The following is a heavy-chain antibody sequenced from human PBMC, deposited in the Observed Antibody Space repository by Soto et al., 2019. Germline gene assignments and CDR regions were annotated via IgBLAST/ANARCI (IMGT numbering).Heavy chain of an antibody. CDR1: GYAFTTYG. CDR2: ISAHNGNT. CDR3: ARGRYGDY. Sequence: QVHLVQSGAEVKKPGASVKVSCKGSGYAFTTYGITWVRQAPGQGLEWMGWISAHNGNTNYAQKLQGRVTVTRDTSTSTAYMEPRYLRSDDTAVDYCARGRYGDYWGQGAPVTASS. D-gene: IGHD1-1*01. V-gene: IGHV1-18*01. J-gene: IGHJ4*02.